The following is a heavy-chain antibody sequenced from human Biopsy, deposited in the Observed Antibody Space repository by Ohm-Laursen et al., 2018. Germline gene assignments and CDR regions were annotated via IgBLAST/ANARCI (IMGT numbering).Heavy chain of an antibody. CDR2: INHSGST. V-gene: IGHV4-34*01. CDR3: ARATNSTGWPYFYFYGMDV. CDR1: GGSLSTYY. D-gene: IGHD2/OR15-2a*01. J-gene: IGHJ6*02. Sequence: GTLSLTCSVSGGSLSTYYWTWIRQPPGKGLEWIGEINHSGSTNYNPSLKSRVTISVDTSKNQFSLRLNSVTAADTAVYYCARATNSTGWPYFYFYGMDVWGQGTTVIVSS.